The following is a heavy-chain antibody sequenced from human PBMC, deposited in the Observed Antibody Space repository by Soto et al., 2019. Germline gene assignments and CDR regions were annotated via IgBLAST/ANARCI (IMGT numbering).Heavy chain of an antibody. Sequence: GGSLRLSXAASGFTFSNAWMTWVRQAPGKGLEWVGRIKSKTDGATTDYAAPVKGRFTISRDDSKDTLYLQINTLKTEDTAVYYCATDAYYDTSGYWFWGLGTLVTVSS. D-gene: IGHD3-22*01. V-gene: IGHV3-15*01. CDR3: ATDAYYDTSGYWF. CDR2: IKSKTDGATT. J-gene: IGHJ4*02. CDR1: GFTFSNAW.